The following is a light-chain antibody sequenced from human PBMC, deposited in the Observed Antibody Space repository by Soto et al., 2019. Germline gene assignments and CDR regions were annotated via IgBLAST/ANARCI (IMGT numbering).Light chain of an antibody. CDR3: TSDTDRSPVV. J-gene: IGLJ2*01. CDR2: DVS. Sequence: QSALTQPASVSGSPGQSITISCTGTSSDVGYYNYVSWYQHHPGKAPKLMIYDVSYRPSGVSYRFSGSKSANTASLTISGLQDGDEADYYCTSDTDRSPVVFGGGTKVTVL. V-gene: IGLV2-14*03. CDR1: SSDVGYYNY.